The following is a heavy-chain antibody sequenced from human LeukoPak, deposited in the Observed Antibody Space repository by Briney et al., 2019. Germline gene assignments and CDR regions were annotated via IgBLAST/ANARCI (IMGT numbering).Heavy chain of an antibody. V-gene: IGHV4-59*08. CDR2: IYYSGST. Sequence: SETLSLTCTVFGGSISSYYWSWIRQPPGKGLEWIGYIYYSGSTNYNPSLKSRVTISVDTSKNQFSLKLSSVTAADTAVYYCARRGYSGIDYWGQGTLVTVSS. CDR1: GGSISSYY. CDR3: ARRGYSGIDY. J-gene: IGHJ4*02. D-gene: IGHD5-12*01.